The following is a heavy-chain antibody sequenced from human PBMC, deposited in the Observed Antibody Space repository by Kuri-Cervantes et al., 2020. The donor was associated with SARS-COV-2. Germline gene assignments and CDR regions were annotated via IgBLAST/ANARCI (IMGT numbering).Heavy chain of an antibody. CDR1: GFTFSASA. V-gene: IGHV3-73*01. J-gene: IGHJ4*02. CDR2: IRSKANSYAT. Sequence: LSLTCAASGFTFSASAMHWVRQASGKGLEWIGHIRSKANSYATTYAASVKGRFTISRDDSKNTAYLQMNSLKTEDTAVYYCTSSDYWGQGTLVTVSS. CDR3: TSSDY.